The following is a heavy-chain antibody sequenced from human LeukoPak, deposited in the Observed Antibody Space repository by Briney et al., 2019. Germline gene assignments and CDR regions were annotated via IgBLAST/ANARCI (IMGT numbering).Heavy chain of an antibody. V-gene: IGHV3-48*03. CDR1: GFTFSSYE. CDR3: AREGDGYARGRDTTYFQH. CDR2: IGSSGSTI. Sequence: GGSLRLSCAASGFTFSSYEMNWVRQAPGKGLEWVSYIGSSGSTIYYADSVKGRFTISRDNAKNSLYLQMNSLRAEDTAVYYCAREGDGYARGRDTTYFQHWGQGTLVTVSS. J-gene: IGHJ1*01. D-gene: IGHD5-24*01.